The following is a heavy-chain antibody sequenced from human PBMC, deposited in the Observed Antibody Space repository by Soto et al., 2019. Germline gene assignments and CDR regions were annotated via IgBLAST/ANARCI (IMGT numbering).Heavy chain of an antibody. D-gene: IGHD4-4*01. CDR1: GFTFSSYG. CDR3: ARDLSGTTVTATGYYYYYGMDV. J-gene: IGHJ6*02. V-gene: IGHV3-30*03. CDR2: ISYDGSNK. Sequence: GGSLRLSCAGSGFTFSSYGIHWVRQAPGKGLEWVALISYDGSNKYYADSVKGRFTISRDNSKNTLYLQMNSLRAEDTAVYYCARDLSGTTVTATGYYYYYGMDVWGQGTTVTVSS.